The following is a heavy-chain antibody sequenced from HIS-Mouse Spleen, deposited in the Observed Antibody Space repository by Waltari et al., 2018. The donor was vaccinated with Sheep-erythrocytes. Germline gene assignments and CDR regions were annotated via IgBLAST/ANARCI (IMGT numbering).Heavy chain of an antibody. Sequence: QVQLVQSGAEVQKPGSSVKVSCKASGGTFSSYAISWVRQAPGQGLEWMGRIIPILGIANYAQKFQGRVTITADKSTSTAYMELSSLRSEDTAVYYCAQTGATTPHFDYWGQGTLVTVSS. CDR2: IIPILGIA. D-gene: IGHD1-26*01. V-gene: IGHV1-69*04. CDR1: GGTFSSYA. J-gene: IGHJ4*02. CDR3: AQTGATTPHFDY.